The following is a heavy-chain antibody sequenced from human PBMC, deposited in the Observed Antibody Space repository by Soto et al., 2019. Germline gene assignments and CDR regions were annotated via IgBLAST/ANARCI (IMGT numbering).Heavy chain of an antibody. CDR3: ARDLYDIFTGYPMRYYYYYYMDV. CDR1: GYTFTSYG. J-gene: IGHJ6*03. Sequence: QVQLVQSGAEVKKPGASVKVSCKASGYTFTSYGISWVRQAPGQGLEWMGWISAYNGNTNYAQKLQGRVTMTTDTSTSTAYMELRSLRSDDTAVYYCARDLYDIFTGYPMRYYYYYYMDVWGKGTTVTVSS. V-gene: IGHV1-18*01. D-gene: IGHD3-9*01. CDR2: ISAYNGNT.